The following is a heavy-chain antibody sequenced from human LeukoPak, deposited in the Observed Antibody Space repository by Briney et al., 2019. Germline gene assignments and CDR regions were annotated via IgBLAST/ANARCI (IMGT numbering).Heavy chain of an antibody. CDR3: ASDIVVVPAATRYDAFDI. V-gene: IGHV3-11*04. CDR2: ISSSGSTI. J-gene: IGHJ3*02. CDR1: GFTFSDYY. D-gene: IGHD2-2*01. Sequence: PGGSLRLSCAASGFTFSDYYMSWIRQAPGKGLEWVSYISSSGSTIYYADSVKGRFTTSRDNAKNSLYLQMNSLRAEDTAVYYCASDIVVVPAATRYDAFDIWGQGTMVTVSS.